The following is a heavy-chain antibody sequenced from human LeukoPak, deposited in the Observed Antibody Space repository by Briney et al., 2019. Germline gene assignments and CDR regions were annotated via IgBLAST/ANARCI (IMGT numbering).Heavy chain of an antibody. Sequence: PSETLSLTCTVSGVSTTNGIYYWAWIRQPPGKGLEWIGSVHNVGSTYYSLSLRSRVTMSIDTSKIQFSLRLNSVTAADTAVYYCARHAEYNSGWHFYLDHWGQGILVTVSS. CDR3: ARHAEYNSGWHFYLDH. D-gene: IGHD6-19*01. V-gene: IGHV4-39*01. J-gene: IGHJ4*02. CDR2: VHNVGST. CDR1: GVSTTNGIYY.